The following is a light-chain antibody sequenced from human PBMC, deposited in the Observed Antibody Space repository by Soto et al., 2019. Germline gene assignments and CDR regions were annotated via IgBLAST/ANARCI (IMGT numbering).Light chain of an antibody. J-gene: IGKJ2*01. CDR3: QHRGRWPRT. CDR1: QSVNDY. V-gene: IGKV3-11*01. Sequence: EIVLTQSPATLSLSPGERATLSCRASQSVNDYLAWYQQKPGQAPRLLIYGASNRATGIPVRFSGSGSGTGFTLTISSLEPEDFAVYYCQHRGRWPRTFGQGTKLEIK. CDR2: GAS.